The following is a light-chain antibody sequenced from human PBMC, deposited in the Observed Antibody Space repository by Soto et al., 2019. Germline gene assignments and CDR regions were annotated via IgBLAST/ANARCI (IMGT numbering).Light chain of an antibody. CDR2: EVS. Sequence: QSALTQPASVSGSPGQSITISCTGTSSDVGGYNYVSWYQQHPGKAPKLIIYEVSNRPSGVSNRFSGSKSDNTASLTISGLQAEDEDDYYCSSYTSSNNYVFGAGTKLTVL. CDR3: SSYTSSNNYV. V-gene: IGLV2-14*01. CDR1: SSDVGGYNY. J-gene: IGLJ1*01.